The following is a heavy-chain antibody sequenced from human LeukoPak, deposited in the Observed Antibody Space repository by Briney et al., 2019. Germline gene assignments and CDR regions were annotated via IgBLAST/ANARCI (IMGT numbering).Heavy chain of an antibody. Sequence: GAYLQISFKASGYRFTSYWIGWVRQMPGKGLEWMGIIYPGDPATKYSPSFQGQVTISADKYITTAYLRWNILKASDTAMYYCAIIAGGGYTLDYWGQGTLVTVSS. V-gene: IGHV5-51*01. J-gene: IGHJ4*02. CDR3: AIIAGGGYTLDY. CDR2: IYPGDPAT. CDR1: GYRFTSYW. D-gene: IGHD5-12*01.